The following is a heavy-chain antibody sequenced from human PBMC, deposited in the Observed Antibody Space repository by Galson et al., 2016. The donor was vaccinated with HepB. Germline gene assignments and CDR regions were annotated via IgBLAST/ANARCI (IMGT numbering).Heavy chain of an antibody. V-gene: IGHV3-23*01. CDR3: AKSGVWGTHRSPDY. CDR2: LSGSGDVT. Sequence: SLRLSCAASGFPFSPYAMSWVRQPPGKGLEWVSSLSGSGDVTHHADSVKGRFTISRDNSKNTLYLQMNSLRAEGTALYYCAKSGVWGTHRSPDYWGQGNPGHRLL. CDR1: GFPFSPYA. J-gene: IGHJ4*02. D-gene: IGHD3-16*02.